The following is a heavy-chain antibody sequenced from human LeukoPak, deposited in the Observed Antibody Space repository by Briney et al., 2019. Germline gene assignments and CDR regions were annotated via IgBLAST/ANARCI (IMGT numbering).Heavy chain of an antibody. Sequence: GGSLRFYCAASGFTFSSFAMSWVRQAPGKGLEWVSAISGSGAGTYYADSVKGRFTISRDNSKNTLYLQMNSLRADDTAVYYCAKGSYSSGWANRYWGQGTLVTVSS. CDR1: GFTFSSFA. V-gene: IGHV3-23*01. CDR3: AKGSYSSGWANRY. D-gene: IGHD6-19*01. CDR2: ISGSGAGT. J-gene: IGHJ4*02.